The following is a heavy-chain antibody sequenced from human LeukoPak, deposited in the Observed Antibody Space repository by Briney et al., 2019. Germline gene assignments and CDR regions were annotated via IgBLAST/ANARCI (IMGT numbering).Heavy chain of an antibody. V-gene: IGHV3-73*01. CDR1: GFPFSDSA. J-gene: IGHJ4*02. CDR3: TRFSDYDARNDY. D-gene: IGHD4-17*01. CDR2: IRSKTNSYAT. Sequence: PGGSLRLSCAASGFPFSDSAMHWVRQASGKGLEWVGRIRSKTNSYATAYAASVKGRFTISRDDSKNTAYLQMNSLKTEDTAVYYCTRFSDYDARNDYWGQGTLVTVSS.